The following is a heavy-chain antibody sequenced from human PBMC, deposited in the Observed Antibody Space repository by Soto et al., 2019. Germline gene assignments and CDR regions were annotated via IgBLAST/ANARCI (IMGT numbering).Heavy chain of an antibody. CDR2: ISYDGSNK. Sequence: QVQLVESGGGVVQPGRCLRLSCAASGFTFSSYGMHWVRQAPGKGVEWVAVISYDGSNKYYADSVKGRFTISRNNSKNPLYLPMNSLRAEDTAVYYCARVQTGRTDYWGQGTLVTVSS. D-gene: IGHD1-1*01. CDR1: GFTFSSYG. V-gene: IGHV3-30*03. J-gene: IGHJ4*02. CDR3: ARVQTGRTDY.